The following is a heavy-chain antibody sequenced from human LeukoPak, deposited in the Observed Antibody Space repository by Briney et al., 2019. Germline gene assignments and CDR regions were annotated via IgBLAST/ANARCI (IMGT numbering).Heavy chain of an antibody. CDR1: GFTFSSYA. CDR3: ARAFVATMIVVVFDAFDI. CDR2: ISYDGSNK. V-gene: IGHV3-30*04. D-gene: IGHD3-22*01. Sequence: PGGSLRLSCAASGFTFSSYAMHWVRQAPGKGLEWVAVISYDGSNKYYADSVKGRFTISRDNSKNTLYLQMNSLRAEDTAVYYCARAFVATMIVVVFDAFDIWGQGTMVTVSS. J-gene: IGHJ3*02.